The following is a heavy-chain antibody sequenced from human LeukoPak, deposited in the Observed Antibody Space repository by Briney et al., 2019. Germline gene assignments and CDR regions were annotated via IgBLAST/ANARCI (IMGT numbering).Heavy chain of an antibody. CDR1: GFTFSSYE. CDR2: ISSSGSTI. V-gene: IGHV3-48*03. J-gene: IGHJ4*02. Sequence: PGGSLRLSCAASGFTFSSYEMNWVRQAPGKGLEWVSYISSSGSTIYYADSVKGRFTISRDNAKNSLYLQMNSLRAEDTAVYYCARDEILLGISDYWGQGTLVTVSS. D-gene: IGHD7-27*01. CDR3: ARDEILLGISDY.